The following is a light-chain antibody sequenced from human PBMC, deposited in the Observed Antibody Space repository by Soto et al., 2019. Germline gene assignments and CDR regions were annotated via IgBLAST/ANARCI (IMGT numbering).Light chain of an antibody. CDR3: QQDGSSPPRYT. J-gene: IGKJ2*01. Sequence: EIGLTQSPGTLSLSPGERATLTCRASQSVSSSYLAWYQQKPGQAPRLLIYGASSRATGITDRFSGIGSGTGFTLTISRLEPEDFAVYSCQQDGSSPPRYTFGQGTKLEIK. CDR1: QSVSSSY. V-gene: IGKV3-20*01. CDR2: GAS.